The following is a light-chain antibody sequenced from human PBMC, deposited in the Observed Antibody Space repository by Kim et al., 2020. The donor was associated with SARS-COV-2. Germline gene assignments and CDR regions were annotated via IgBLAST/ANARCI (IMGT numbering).Light chain of an antibody. J-gene: IGLJ2*01. V-gene: IGLV1-51*01. CDR1: SSNSGKKY. Sequence: GQKVTIACSGSSSNSGKKYVSWDQQLPGTAPKLLIYDNNKRPSVIPDRFSGSKSGTSATLGITGLQTGDEADYYCGTWDSSLSAVVFGGGTQLTVL. CDR3: GTWDSSLSAVV. CDR2: DNN.